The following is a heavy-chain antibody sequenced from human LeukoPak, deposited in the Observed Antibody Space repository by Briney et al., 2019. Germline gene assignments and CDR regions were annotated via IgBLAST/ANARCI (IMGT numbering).Heavy chain of an antibody. Sequence: GGSLRLSCAASGFTFSGYSMNWVRQAPGKGLEWVSYISSSSSIISYADSVKGRFTISRDNAKNSLYLQMNSLRAEDTAVYYCARDTAYAFDIWGRGTMVTVSS. CDR3: ARDTAYAFDI. J-gene: IGHJ3*02. CDR2: ISSSSSII. V-gene: IGHV3-48*01. CDR1: GFTFSGYS. D-gene: IGHD2-21*02.